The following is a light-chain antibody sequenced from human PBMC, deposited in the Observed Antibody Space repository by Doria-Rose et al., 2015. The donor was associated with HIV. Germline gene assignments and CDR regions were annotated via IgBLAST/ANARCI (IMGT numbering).Light chain of an antibody. CDR1: QDISNY. V-gene: IGKV1-33*01. J-gene: IGKJ5*01. CDR3: QQYENVPIT. CDR2: DAS. Sequence: DIQMTQSPSSLSASVGDRVTITCQASQDISNYLNWYQHKPGKAPKLLICDASNLETGVPSRFSGSGSGTNFTLTISSLQPEDIATFYCQQYENVPITFGQGTGLEIK.